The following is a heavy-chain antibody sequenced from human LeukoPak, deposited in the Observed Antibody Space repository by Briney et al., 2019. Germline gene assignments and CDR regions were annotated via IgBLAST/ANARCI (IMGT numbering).Heavy chain of an antibody. CDR3: ASSYYDSRDY. D-gene: IGHD3-22*01. Sequence: ASVKVSCTASGYTFTRYYMHWVRQAPGQGLEWMGIINPSGGSTSYAQNLQGRVTMTRDTSTSTVYMELSSLRSEDTAVYYCASSYYDSRDYWGQGTLVTVSS. V-gene: IGHV1-46*01. J-gene: IGHJ4*02. CDR2: INPSGGST. CDR1: GYTFTRYY.